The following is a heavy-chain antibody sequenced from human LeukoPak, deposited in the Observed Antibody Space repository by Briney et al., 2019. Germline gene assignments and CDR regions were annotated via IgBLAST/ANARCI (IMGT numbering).Heavy chain of an antibody. CDR2: VSGSSGNI. D-gene: IGHD3-10*01. CDR1: GFSFSRYG. CDR3: ARDATPGFGEY. V-gene: IGHV3-23*01. Sequence: GGSLRLSCAASGFSFSRYGITWVRQAPGKGLEWVSGVSGSSGNIYYADSVRGRFTISSDRSKNTLYLQMNSLRAEDTAVYYCARDATPGFGEYWGQGTLVTVSS. J-gene: IGHJ4*02.